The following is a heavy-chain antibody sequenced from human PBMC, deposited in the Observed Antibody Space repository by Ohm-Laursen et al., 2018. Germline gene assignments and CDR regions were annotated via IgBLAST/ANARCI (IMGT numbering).Heavy chain of an antibody. D-gene: IGHD6-13*01. Sequence: SETLSLTCTVSGGSISSHYWSWIRQPPGKGLEYIGYISYSGSTNYNPSLKSRVTISVDTSKNQFSLKVSSVTAADTAVYYCTRTSSSWFFFDYWGQGSLVTVSS. CDR2: ISYSGST. J-gene: IGHJ4*02. V-gene: IGHV4-59*11. CDR3: TRTSSSWFFFDY. CDR1: GGSISSHY.